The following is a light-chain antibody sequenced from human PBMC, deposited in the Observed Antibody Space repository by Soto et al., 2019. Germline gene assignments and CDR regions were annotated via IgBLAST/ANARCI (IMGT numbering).Light chain of an antibody. CDR1: QSVRSSF. J-gene: IGKJ2*01. Sequence: EIGLTQSPATLSLSPGERATLSCRASQSVRSSFFAWYQQKPGQAPMLLIYDVSIRATGIPDRFSGSWSGTYFTLSINRLEPADFAVYYCQQYENSVMYSFGQGTKLEIK. V-gene: IGKV3-20*01. CDR3: QQYENSVMYS. CDR2: DVS.